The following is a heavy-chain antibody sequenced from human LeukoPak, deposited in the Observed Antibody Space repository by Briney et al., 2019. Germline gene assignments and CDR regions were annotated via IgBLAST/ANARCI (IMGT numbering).Heavy chain of an antibody. J-gene: IGHJ4*02. Sequence: TSVKVSCKASGYTFTDYYMHWVRQAPGHGLEWMGWMNPNSGGTNYAQRFQGRVTMTRDTSIGTAYMELSRLGSDDTAVYYCARGQTVVSSTPGGYWGQGTLVTVSS. CDR2: MNPNSGGT. V-gene: IGHV1-2*02. D-gene: IGHD2-15*01. CDR1: GYTFTDYY. CDR3: ARGQTVVSSTPGGY.